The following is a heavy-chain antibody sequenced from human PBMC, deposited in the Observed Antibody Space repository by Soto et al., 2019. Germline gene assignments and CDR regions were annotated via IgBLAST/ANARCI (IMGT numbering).Heavy chain of an antibody. J-gene: IGHJ5*02. D-gene: IGHD1-26*01. Sequence: QVQLVQSGPEVKKPGASVKVSCKTSGYTFSYYGISWVRQAPGQGLEWMGWIIVHNGNTNFAQKFQGRVTMTTDTSPSTDYMELGSLISDEAAVYYFARDLIMGATVDLWGQGTLVTVSS. CDR2: IIVHNGNT. CDR1: GYTFSYYG. V-gene: IGHV1-18*04. CDR3: ARDLIMGATVDL.